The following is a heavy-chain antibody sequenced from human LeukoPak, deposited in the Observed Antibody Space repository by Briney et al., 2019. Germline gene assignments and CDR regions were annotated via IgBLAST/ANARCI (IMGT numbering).Heavy chain of an antibody. CDR1: GGSISSYY. V-gene: IGHV4-59*01. CDR3: AREGGLQLGAFDI. CDR2: IYYSGST. Sequence: PSETLSLTCTVSGGSISSYYWSWIRQPPGKGLEWIGYIYYSGSTNYSPSLKSRVTISVDTSKNQFSLKLSSVTAADTAVYYCAREGGLQLGAFDIWGQGTMVTVSS. J-gene: IGHJ3*02. D-gene: IGHD5-24*01.